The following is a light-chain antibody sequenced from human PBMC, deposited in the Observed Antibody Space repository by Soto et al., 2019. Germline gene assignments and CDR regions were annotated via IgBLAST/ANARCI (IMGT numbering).Light chain of an antibody. Sequence: EIVLTQSPGTLSLSPGERATLSCRASQSVSSSYLAWYQQTPGQAPRLLIYGASSRATGIPDRFSGSGSGTDFTLTISRLEPEDFAVYYWQHHWTFGQGTKVEIK. CDR3: QHHWT. V-gene: IGKV3-20*01. J-gene: IGKJ1*01. CDR2: GAS. CDR1: QSVSSSY.